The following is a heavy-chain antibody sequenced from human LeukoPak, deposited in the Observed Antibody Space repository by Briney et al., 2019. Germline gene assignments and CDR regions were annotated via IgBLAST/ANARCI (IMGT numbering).Heavy chain of an antibody. Sequence: GGSLRLSCAASGFTFSDHYMDWVRQAPGKGLEWVSVIYSGGSTYYPDSVKGRFTISRHSSMDTLYLQMNSLRPEDTAVYYCTRGQVNPFDYWGQGILVTVSS. V-gene: IGHV3-53*04. D-gene: IGHD2-21*01. J-gene: IGHJ4*02. CDR3: TRGQVNPFDY. CDR2: IYSGGST. CDR1: GFTFSDHY.